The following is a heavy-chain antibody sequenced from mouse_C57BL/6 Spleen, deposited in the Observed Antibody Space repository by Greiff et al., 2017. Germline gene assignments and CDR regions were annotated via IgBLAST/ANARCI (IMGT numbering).Heavy chain of an antibody. CDR2: IDPSDSET. CDR3: GREDYGSSPVGYFDV. CDR1: GYTFTSYW. D-gene: IGHD1-1*01. V-gene: IGHV1-52*01. Sequence: QVQLQQPGAELVRPGSSVKLSCKASGYTFTSYWMHWVKQRPIQGLEWIGNIDPSDSETHYNQKFKDKATLTVDKSSSTAYMQRSSLTSEDSAVYYCGREDYGSSPVGYFDVWGTGTTVTVSS. J-gene: IGHJ1*03.